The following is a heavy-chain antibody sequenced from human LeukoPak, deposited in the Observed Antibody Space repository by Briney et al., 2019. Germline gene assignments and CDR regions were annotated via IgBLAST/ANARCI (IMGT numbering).Heavy chain of an antibody. CDR3: ARDAMVRGVLIDY. Sequence: GGSLRLSCAASGFTFGTYSMDWVRQAPGKGLEWVSSISSSSSYIYYADSVKGRFTISRDNAKNSLFLQMSSLRAEDTAVYYCARDAMVRGVLIDYWGQGTLVTVSS. J-gene: IGHJ4*02. D-gene: IGHD3-10*01. CDR1: GFTFGTYS. V-gene: IGHV3-21*01. CDR2: ISSSSSYI.